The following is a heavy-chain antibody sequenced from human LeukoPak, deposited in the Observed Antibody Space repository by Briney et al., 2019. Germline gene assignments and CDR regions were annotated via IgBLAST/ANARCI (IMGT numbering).Heavy chain of an antibody. J-gene: IGHJ4*02. Sequence: SETLSLTCTVSGGSVRTTRYYWAWIRHSPGEGLEWIGSISYFVSPSSRPSLQSRATVSMDSSKTQISLTLSSVTATDTALYYCATHDEGSFFESWGQGALVTVS. V-gene: IGHV4-39*01. D-gene: IGHD3-3*02. CDR3: ATHDEGSFFES. CDR2: ISYFVSP. CDR1: GGSVRTTRYY.